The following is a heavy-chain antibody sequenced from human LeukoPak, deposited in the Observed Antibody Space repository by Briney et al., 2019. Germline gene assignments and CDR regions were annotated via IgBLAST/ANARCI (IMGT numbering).Heavy chain of an antibody. J-gene: IGHJ4*02. CDR1: GFTFSSYA. Sequence: GRSLRLSCAASGFTFSSYAMHWVRQAPGKGLGWVAVISYDGSNKYYADSVKGRFTISRDNSKNTLYLQMNSLRAEDTAVYYCARDSRVGSYGDYWGQGTLVTVSS. D-gene: IGHD1-26*01. CDR2: ISYDGSNK. V-gene: IGHV3-30-3*01. CDR3: ARDSRVGSYGDY.